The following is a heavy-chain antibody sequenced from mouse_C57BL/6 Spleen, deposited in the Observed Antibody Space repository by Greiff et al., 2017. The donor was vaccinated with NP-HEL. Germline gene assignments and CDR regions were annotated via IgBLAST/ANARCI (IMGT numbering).Heavy chain of an antibody. CDR3: APYYPFDY. J-gene: IGHJ2*01. CDR2: IYPGDGDT. D-gene: IGHD2-10*01. CDR1: GYAFSSSW. V-gene: IGHV1-82*01. Sequence: QVQLKESGPELVKPGASVKISCKASGYAFSSSWMNWVKQRPGKGLEWIGRIYPGDGDTNYNGKFKGKATLTADKSSSTAYMQLSSLTSEDSAVYFCAPYYPFDYWGQGTTLTVSS.